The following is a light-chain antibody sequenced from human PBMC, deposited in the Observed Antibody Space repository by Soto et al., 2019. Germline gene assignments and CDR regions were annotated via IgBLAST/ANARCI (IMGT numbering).Light chain of an antibody. CDR1: QSVSTY. J-gene: IGKJ1*01. CDR2: DAS. V-gene: IGKV3-20*01. Sequence: EIVLTQSPATLSLSPGERATLSCRASQSVSTYLSWYQQRPGQAPRLLIYDASYRATDIPPRFSGSGSGTDFTLTISRLEPEDFAVNYCQQYGSSPRTFGQGTKVDIK. CDR3: QQYGSSPRT.